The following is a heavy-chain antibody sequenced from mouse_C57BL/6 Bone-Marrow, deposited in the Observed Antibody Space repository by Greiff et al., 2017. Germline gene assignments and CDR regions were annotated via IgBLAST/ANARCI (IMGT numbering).Heavy chain of an antibody. J-gene: IGHJ2*01. CDR2: IYPRSGNT. Sequence: QVQLQQSGAELARPGASVKLSCKASGYTFTSYGISWVKQRTGQGLEWIGEIYPRSGNTYYNEKFKGKATLTADKSSSTAYMELRSLTSEDSAVYFCARMGVDGYYSYFDYWGQGTTLTVSS. CDR1: GYTFTSYG. CDR3: ARMGVDGYYSYFDY. V-gene: IGHV1-81*01. D-gene: IGHD2-3*01.